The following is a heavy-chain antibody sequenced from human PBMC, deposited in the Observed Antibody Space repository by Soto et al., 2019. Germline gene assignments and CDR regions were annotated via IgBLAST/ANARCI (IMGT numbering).Heavy chain of an antibody. CDR2: IYYSGGT. CDR3: TGAPEYSSGWYLY. J-gene: IGHJ4*02. D-gene: IGHD6-19*01. CDR1: GGSISSSIYY. V-gene: IGHV4-39*07. Sequence: SETLSLTCTLSGGSISSSIYYWRWVRQPPGKGLEWIGRIYYSGGTYYNPSLKSRVTISVDTSKNQFSPKLSSVTAADTAVYYCTGAPEYSSGWYLYWGQGTLFTV.